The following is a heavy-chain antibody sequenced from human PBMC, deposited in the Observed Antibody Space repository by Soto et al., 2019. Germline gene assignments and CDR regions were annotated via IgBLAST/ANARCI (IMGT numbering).Heavy chain of an antibody. V-gene: IGHV4-34*01. CDR3: ARAGYWAFDI. Sequence: SETLSLTCAVYGGSFSGYYWSWIRQPPGKGLEWIGEINHSGSTNYNPSLKSRVTISVDTSKNQFSLKLSSVTAADTAVYYCARAGYWAFDIWGQGTMVTVPS. CDR1: GGSFSGYY. CDR2: INHSGST. D-gene: IGHD6-13*01. J-gene: IGHJ3*02.